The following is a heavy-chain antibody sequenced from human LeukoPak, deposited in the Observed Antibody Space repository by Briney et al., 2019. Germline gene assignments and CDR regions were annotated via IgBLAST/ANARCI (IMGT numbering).Heavy chain of an antibody. D-gene: IGHD6-13*01. CDR3: ARERGSPIAAAGRGYNWFDP. CDR2: INAYNGNT. CDR1: GYTFTSYG. V-gene: IGHV1-18*01. J-gene: IGHJ5*02. Sequence: ASVKVSCKASGYTFTSYGISWVRQAPGQGLEWMGWINAYNGNTNYAQKPQGRVTMTTDTSTSTAYMELRSLRSDDTAVYYCARERGSPIAAAGRGYNWFDPWAREPWSPSPQ.